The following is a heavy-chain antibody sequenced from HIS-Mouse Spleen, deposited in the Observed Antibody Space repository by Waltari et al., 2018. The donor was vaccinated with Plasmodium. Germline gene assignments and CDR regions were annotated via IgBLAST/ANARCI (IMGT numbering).Heavy chain of an antibody. Sequence: EVQLVESGGGLVQPGRSLRLSCAASGFTFDDYALHWVRQAPGKGLELVLGIRWNGGSICYADSVKGRFTISRDNAKNSLYLQMNRLRAEDTALYYCAKAIQLWSLDYWGQGTPVTVSS. D-gene: IGHD5-18*01. J-gene: IGHJ4*02. CDR3: AKAIQLWSLDY. CDR2: IRWNGGSI. CDR1: GFTFDDYA. V-gene: IGHV3-9*01.